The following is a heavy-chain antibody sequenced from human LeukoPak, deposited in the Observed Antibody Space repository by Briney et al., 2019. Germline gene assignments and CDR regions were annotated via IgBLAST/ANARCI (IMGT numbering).Heavy chain of an antibody. J-gene: IGHJ4*02. Sequence: SVKVSCKASGGTFSSYAISWVRQAPGQGLEWMGGIIPIFGTANYAQKFQGRVTITTDESTSTAYMELSSLRSEDTAVYYCARGDMDTAMAYYFDYWGQGTLATVSS. CDR1: GGTFSSYA. CDR3: ARGDMDTAMAYYFDY. V-gene: IGHV1-69*05. D-gene: IGHD5-18*01. CDR2: IIPIFGTA.